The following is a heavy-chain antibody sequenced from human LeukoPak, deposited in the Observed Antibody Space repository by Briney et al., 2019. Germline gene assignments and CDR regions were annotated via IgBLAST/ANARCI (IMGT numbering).Heavy chain of an antibody. J-gene: IGHJ4*02. CDR1: GFTFDDYA. V-gene: IGHV3-9*01. CDR2: ISWNSGRI. D-gene: IGHD6-13*01. Sequence: GGSLRLSCAASGFTFDDYAMHWVRQAPGKGAEWVSGISWNSGRIGYGDSVKGRFTISRDNAKNSLYLQMNSLRAEDTALYYCAKDMRTDAAGTLDYWGQGTLVTVSS. CDR3: AKDMRTDAAGTLDY.